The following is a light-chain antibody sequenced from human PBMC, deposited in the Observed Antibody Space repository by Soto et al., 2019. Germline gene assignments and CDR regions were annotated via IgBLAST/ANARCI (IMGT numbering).Light chain of an antibody. CDR1: SSDVGGYNY. V-gene: IGLV2-14*03. CDR3: SSYTSSSTYV. CDR2: DVS. J-gene: IGLJ1*01. Sequence: QSVLTQPASVSGSPGQSIAISCTGTSSDVGGYNYVSWYQQHTGKAPKLMIFDVSNRPSGVSNRFSGSKSGNTASLTISGLQAEDEADYCCSSYTSSSTYVFGTGTKATVL.